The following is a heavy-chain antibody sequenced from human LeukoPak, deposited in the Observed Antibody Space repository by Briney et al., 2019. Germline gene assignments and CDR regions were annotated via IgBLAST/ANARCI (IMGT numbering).Heavy chain of an antibody. CDR1: GYTFTGYY. Sequence: ASVKVSCKASGYTFTGYYMHWVRQAPGQGLEWMGRINPNSGGTNYAQKFRGRVTMTRDTSISTAYMELSRLRSDDTAVYYCVSHDYVWGSYRPPVYFDYWGQGTLVTVSS. D-gene: IGHD3-16*02. V-gene: IGHV1-2*06. CDR2: INPNSGGT. CDR3: VSHDYVWGSYRPPVYFDY. J-gene: IGHJ4*02.